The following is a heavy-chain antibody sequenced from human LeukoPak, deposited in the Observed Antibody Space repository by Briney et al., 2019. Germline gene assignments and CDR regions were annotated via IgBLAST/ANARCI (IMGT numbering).Heavy chain of an antibody. D-gene: IGHD1-26*01. J-gene: IGHJ3*01. Sequence: GGPLGPSGAPSGFTSRSFVMHWVRQAPGRGLEWVAVISYDGSNKYYADSVKGRFTVSRDNSKNMVYLQLNSLRAEDTAVYCAKNHERGRYAGFDFWAEGALVAVSS. CDR3: AKNHERGRYAGFDF. CDR1: GFTSRSFV. V-gene: IGHV3-30-3*02. CDR2: ISYDGSNK.